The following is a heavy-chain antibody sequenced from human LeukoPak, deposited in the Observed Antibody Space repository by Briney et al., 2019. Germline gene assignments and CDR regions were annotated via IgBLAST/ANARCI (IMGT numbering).Heavy chain of an antibody. V-gene: IGHV4-39*07. CDR2: IYYSGSA. CDR1: GGSISSSNYY. Sequence: SETLSLTCPVSGGSISSSNYYWGWIRPPPGKGLEWIGNIYYSGSAYYNSSLKSRVTISVDTSKNQFSLKLSSVTAADTAVYYCARVSCGGGSCYHSRGWFDPWGQGTLVTVSS. D-gene: IGHD2-15*01. J-gene: IGHJ5*02. CDR3: ARVSCGGGSCYHSRGWFDP.